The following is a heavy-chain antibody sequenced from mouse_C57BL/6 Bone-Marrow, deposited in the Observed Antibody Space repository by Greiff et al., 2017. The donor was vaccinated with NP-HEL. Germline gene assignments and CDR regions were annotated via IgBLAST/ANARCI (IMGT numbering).Heavy chain of an antibody. J-gene: IGHJ4*01. CDR3: ASLYDYDEGLYAMDY. D-gene: IGHD2-4*01. CDR2: IYPGSGNT. V-gene: IGHV1-76*01. CDR1: GYTFTDYY. Sequence: QVQLKESGAELVRPGASVKLSCKASGYTFTDYYINWVKQRPGQGLEWIARIYPGSGNTYYNEKFKGKATLTAEKSSSTAYMQLSSLTSEDSAVYFCASLYDYDEGLYAMDYWGQGTSVTVSS.